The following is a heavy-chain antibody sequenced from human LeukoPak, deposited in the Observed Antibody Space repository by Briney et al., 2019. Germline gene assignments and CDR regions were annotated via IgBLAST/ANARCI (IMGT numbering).Heavy chain of an antibody. CDR3: ARVAKYYYDSSGYYYGEFDY. CDR2: IYYSGST. D-gene: IGHD3-22*01. CDR1: GGSISSYY. V-gene: IGHV4-59*01. Sequence: PSETLSLTCTVAGGSISSYYWSWIRQPPGKGLEGIGYIYYSGSTNYNPSLKRRVTISVDTSKNQFSLKLSSVTAADTAVYYCARVAKYYYDSSGYYYGEFDYWGQGTLVTVSS. J-gene: IGHJ4*02.